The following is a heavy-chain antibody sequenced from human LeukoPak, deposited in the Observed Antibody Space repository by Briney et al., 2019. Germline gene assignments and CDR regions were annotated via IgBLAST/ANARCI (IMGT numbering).Heavy chain of an antibody. J-gene: IGHJ4*02. D-gene: IGHD3-22*01. V-gene: IGHV3-30*02. Sequence: GGSLRLSCAASGLTFSNFPMHWVRQAPGKGLEWVALIQDDGATTNYADSVRGRFTISRDNSKSTVYLQMSSLKPDDTAVYYCATQSITLVVVISPFDYWGQGTLVTVSS. CDR3: ATQSITLVVVISPFDY. CDR2: IQDDGATT. CDR1: GLTFSNFP.